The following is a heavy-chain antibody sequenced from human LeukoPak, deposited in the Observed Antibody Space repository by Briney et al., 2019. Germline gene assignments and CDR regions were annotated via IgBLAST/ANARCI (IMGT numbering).Heavy chain of an antibody. J-gene: IGHJ4*02. D-gene: IGHD6-13*01. Sequence: SVKVSCKASGDTFSSYAISWVRQAPGQGLEWMGGIIPIFGTANYAQKFQGRVTITADESTSTAYMELSSLRSEDTAVYYCARYSSSWYGGGYWGQGTLVTVSS. CDR2: IIPIFGTA. V-gene: IGHV1-69*13. CDR1: GDTFSSYA. CDR3: ARYSSSWYGGGY.